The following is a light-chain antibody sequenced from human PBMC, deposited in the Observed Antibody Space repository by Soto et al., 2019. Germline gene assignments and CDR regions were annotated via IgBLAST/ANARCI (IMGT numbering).Light chain of an antibody. Sequence: QSVLTQPPSVSGAPGQRVTISCTGTSSDLGAGFDVHWYQQLPGTAPKLLIYGNRNRPSGVPDRFSGSKSGTSASLAITGLQADDEADYYCSSYAGGSFYVFGPGTKVTVL. CDR2: GNR. J-gene: IGLJ1*01. CDR3: SSYAGGSFYV. V-gene: IGLV1-40*01. CDR1: SSDLGAGFD.